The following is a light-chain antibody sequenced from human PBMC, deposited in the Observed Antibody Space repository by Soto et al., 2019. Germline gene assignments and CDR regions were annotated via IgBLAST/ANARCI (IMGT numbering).Light chain of an antibody. J-gene: IGLJ2*01. V-gene: IGLV2-14*01. Sequence: QSALTQPASVSGSPGQSLTISCTGTSSDVGGYKFVSWYQQHPGKAPKLIIYEVSNRPSGVSNRFSGSKSGNTASLTISGLQAEDEADYYCSSYTRSSSVVFGGGTKLTVL. CDR1: SSDVGGYKF. CDR2: EVS. CDR3: SSYTRSSSVV.